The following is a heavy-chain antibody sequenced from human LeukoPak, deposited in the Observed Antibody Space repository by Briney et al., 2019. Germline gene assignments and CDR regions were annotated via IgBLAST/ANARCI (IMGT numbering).Heavy chain of an antibody. J-gene: IGHJ1*01. CDR3: ARGHYAVAGTRVGYFQH. CDR1: GGSFSGYY. D-gene: IGHD6-19*01. V-gene: IGHV4-34*01. CDR2: INHSGST. Sequence: PSETLSLTCAVYGGSFSGYYWSWIRQPPGKGLEWIGEINHSGSTNYNPSLKSRVTISVDTSKNQFSLKLSSVTAADTAVYYCARGHYAVAGTRVGYFQHWGQGTLVTVSS.